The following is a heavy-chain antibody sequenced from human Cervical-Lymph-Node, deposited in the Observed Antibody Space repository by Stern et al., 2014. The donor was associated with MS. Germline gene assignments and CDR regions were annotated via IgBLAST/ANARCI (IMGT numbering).Heavy chain of an antibody. CDR1: GFTSTSYG. D-gene: IGHD3-9*01. CDR2: VWYDGSNA. J-gene: IGHJ4*02. V-gene: IGHV3-33*01. CDR3: ATDHDVLTGYYSYYFDY. Sequence: VQLVESGGGVVQPGRSLRLSCAASGFTSTSYGMHWVRQAPGKGLEWVAGVWYDGSNAYYADSVKGRFTISRDNSKSTLYLQMNSLRAEDTAVYYCATDHDVLTGYYSYYFDYWGQGTLVTVSS.